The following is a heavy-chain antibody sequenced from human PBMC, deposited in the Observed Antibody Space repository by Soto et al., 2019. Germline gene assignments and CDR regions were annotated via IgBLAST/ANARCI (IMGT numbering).Heavy chain of an antibody. Sequence: SETLSLTCTVSGGSISSYYWSWIRQPPGKGLEWIGYIYYSGSTNYNPSLKSRVTISVDTSKNQFSLKLSSVTAADTAVYYCARTEGYCSGGSCYSAFDYWGQGTLVTVSS. J-gene: IGHJ4*02. CDR1: GGSISSYY. CDR2: IYYSGST. D-gene: IGHD2-15*01. CDR3: ARTEGYCSGGSCYSAFDY. V-gene: IGHV4-59*08.